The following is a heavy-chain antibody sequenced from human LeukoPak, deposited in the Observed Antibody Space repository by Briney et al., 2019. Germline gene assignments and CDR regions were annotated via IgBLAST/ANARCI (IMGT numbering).Heavy chain of an antibody. CDR2: IYHSGST. V-gene: IGHV4-39*07. CDR1: GDSISSSDYY. CDR3: ARVRPIFGVVGRDV. Sequence: SETLSLTCSVSGDSISSSDYYWGWIRQPPGKGLEWIGNIYHSGSTYYNPSLKRRVTISVDTSKNKISLKLGTVTAADTAVYYCARVRPIFGVVGRDVWGKGTTVTVSS. J-gene: IGHJ6*04. D-gene: IGHD3-3*01.